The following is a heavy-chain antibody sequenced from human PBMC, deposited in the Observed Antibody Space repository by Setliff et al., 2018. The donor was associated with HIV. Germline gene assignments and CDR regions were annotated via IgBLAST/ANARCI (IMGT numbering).Heavy chain of an antibody. V-gene: IGHV1-2*02. CDR3: ARPYSTGWYYFDY. CDR1: GYKLTGFY. CDR2: INPISGGT. D-gene: IGHD6-19*01. J-gene: IGHJ4*02. Sequence: ASVMVSCKASGYKLTGFYMHWIRQAPGQGLEWMGWINPISGGTNYAQNFQGRVTMTRDTSTNTAYMELSRLTSDDTAVYFCARPYSTGWYYFDYWGQGTLVTVSS.